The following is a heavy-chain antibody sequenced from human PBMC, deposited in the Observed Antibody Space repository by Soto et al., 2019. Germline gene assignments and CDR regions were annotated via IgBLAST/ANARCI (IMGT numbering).Heavy chain of an antibody. J-gene: IGHJ4*02. CDR1: GFTFSNYS. V-gene: IGHV1-69*01. CDR2: IIPIFDTT. CDR3: ARAPILVSVTLHENYFDS. Sequence: PGGFLRLSCVGSGFTFSNYSINWVRQAPGQGLEWMGGIIPIFDTTNYAQKLQGRITIIADESTNTVYMELSNLRSADTGVYYCARAPILVSVTLHENYFDSWGQGTLVTVSS. D-gene: IGHD2-21*02.